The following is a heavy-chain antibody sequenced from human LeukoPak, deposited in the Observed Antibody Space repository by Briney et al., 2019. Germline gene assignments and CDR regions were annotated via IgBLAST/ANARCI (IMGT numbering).Heavy chain of an antibody. D-gene: IGHD3-10*01. V-gene: IGHV3-53*01. CDR3: ARVSPVLPNRAFDI. CDR1: GFTVSSNY. Sequence: GGSLRLSCAASGFTVSSNYMSWVRQAPGKGLEWVSVIYSGGSTYYADSVKGRFTISRDNSKNTLYLQMNSLRAEDTAVYYCARVSPVLPNRAFDIWGQGTMVTVSS. CDR2: IYSGGST. J-gene: IGHJ3*02.